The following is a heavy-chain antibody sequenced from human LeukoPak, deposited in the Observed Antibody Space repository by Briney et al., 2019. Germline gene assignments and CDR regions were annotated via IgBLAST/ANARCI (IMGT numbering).Heavy chain of an antibody. Sequence: ASVKVSCKASGYTFTGYYMHWVRQAPGQGLEWVGWINPNSGGTNYAQKFQGWVTMTRDTSISTAYMELSRLRSDDTAVYYCARGYYGSGSYNWFDPWGQGTRSPSPQ. D-gene: IGHD3-10*01. CDR1: GYTFTGYY. CDR2: INPNSGGT. V-gene: IGHV1-2*04. CDR3: ARGYYGSGSYNWFDP. J-gene: IGHJ5*02.